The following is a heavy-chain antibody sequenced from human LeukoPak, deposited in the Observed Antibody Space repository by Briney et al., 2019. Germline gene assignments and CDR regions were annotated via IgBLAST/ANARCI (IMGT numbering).Heavy chain of an antibody. J-gene: IGHJ4*02. CDR2: INLNSGDT. V-gene: IGHV1-2*02. CDR1: GYTFTGYY. D-gene: IGHD6-13*01. Sequence: ASVKVSCRASGYTFTGYYIHWVRQAPGQGLEWMGWINLNSGDTLYAQNFQGRVTLTRDTSISTAFMEMSGLRSDETAVFYCARDRGEAAAGGYWGQGTLVTVSS. CDR3: ARDRGEAAAGGY.